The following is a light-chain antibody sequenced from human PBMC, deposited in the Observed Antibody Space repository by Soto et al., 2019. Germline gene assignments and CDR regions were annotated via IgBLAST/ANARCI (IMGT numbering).Light chain of an antibody. CDR3: QQSYNTPQT. CDR1: QRIGNW. CDR2: DAS. V-gene: IGKV1-5*01. Sequence: DIEMTQSPSTLSASVGDTVTITCRASQRIGNWLAWYQQKAGKAPKLLIYDASSLEGGVPSMFSGSGSGTDYTLTISSLQPEVFATYYCQQSYNTPQTFGQGTKVDIK. J-gene: IGKJ1*01.